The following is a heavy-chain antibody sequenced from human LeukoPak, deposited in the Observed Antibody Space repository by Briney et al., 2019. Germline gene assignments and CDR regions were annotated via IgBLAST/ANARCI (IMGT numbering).Heavy chain of an antibody. CDR2: IRYDGSNK. Sequence: PGGSLRLSCAASGFTFSSYGVHWVRQAPGKGLEWVAFIRYDGSNKYYADSVKGRFTISRDNSKNTLYLQMNSLRAEDTAVYYCAKDNWNDPLWFDYWGQGTLVTVSS. CDR3: AKDNWNDPLWFDY. D-gene: IGHD1-1*01. J-gene: IGHJ4*02. CDR1: GFTFSSYG. V-gene: IGHV3-30*02.